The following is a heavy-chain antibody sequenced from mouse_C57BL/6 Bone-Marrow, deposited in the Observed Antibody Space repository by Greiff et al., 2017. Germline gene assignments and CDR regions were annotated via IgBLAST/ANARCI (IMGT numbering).Heavy chain of an antibody. CDR2: INSDGGST. J-gene: IGHJ4*01. CDR3: ARLYYYGSSYAMDY. V-gene: IGHV5-2*01. CDR1: EYAFPSHD. D-gene: IGHD1-1*01. Sequence: DVKLVESGGGLVQPGESLKLSCESNEYAFPSHDMSWVRKTPEKRLELVAAINSDGGSTYYPDTMERRFIISRDTTKKTLYLQMSSLTSEDTALYYCARLYYYGSSYAMDYWGQGTSVTVSS.